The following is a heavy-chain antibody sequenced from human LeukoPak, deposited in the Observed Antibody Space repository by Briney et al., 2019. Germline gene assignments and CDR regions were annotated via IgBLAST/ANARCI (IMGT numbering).Heavy chain of an antibody. J-gene: IGHJ4*02. V-gene: IGHV4-39*01. Sequence: PSETLSLTCTVSGGSISSSSYYWGWIRQPPGKGLEWIGSIYYSGSTYYNPSLKSRVSISVDTSKNQFSLNLSSVTAADTAVYYCARSAWSGHYTHDYWGQGTLVTVSS. CDR1: GGSISSSSYY. CDR2: IYYSGST. CDR3: ARSAWSGHYTHDY. D-gene: IGHD3-3*01.